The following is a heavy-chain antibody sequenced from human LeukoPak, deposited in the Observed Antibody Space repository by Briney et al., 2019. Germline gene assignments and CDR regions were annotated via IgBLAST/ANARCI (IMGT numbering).Heavy chain of an antibody. CDR1: GPSISSTIYY. CDR2: MHSSGST. D-gene: IGHD1-26*01. CDR3: ARDRVGATLYFDY. V-gene: IGHV4-39*07. J-gene: IGHJ4*02. Sequence: SETLSLTCTVSGPSISSTIYYWGWIRQPPGKGLEWIGSMHSSGSTYYNPSLKSRVTISIDTSKNQFSLKLSSVTAADTAVYYCARDRVGATLYFDYWGQGTLVTVSS.